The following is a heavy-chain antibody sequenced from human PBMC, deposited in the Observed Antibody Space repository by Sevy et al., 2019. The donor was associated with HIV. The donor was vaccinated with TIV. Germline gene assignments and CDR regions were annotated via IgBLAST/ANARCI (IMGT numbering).Heavy chain of an antibody. Sequence: ASVKVSCKASGYTFTSYDIHWVRQATGQGLEWMGWMNPNSGNTGYPQKFQGRVIMTRDTSISTAYMELSSLRSEDTAVYYCARWWGASYYYNYGMDVWGQGTTVTVSS. CDR2: MNPNSGNT. D-gene: IGHD1-26*01. J-gene: IGHJ6*02. CDR3: ARWWGASYYYNYGMDV. V-gene: IGHV1-8*01. CDR1: GYTFTSYD.